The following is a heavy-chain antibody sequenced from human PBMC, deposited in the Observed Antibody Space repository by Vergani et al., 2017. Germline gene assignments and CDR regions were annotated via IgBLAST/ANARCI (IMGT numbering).Heavy chain of an antibody. J-gene: IGHJ5*02. V-gene: IGHV4-31*03. Sequence: QVQLQESGPGLVKPSQTLSLTCTVSGGSISSSNYYWTWIRQHPGKGLEWIGYIYYSGSTYYNPSLKSRVTISVDTSKNQFSLKLNSVTAADTALYYCARVRSPSGTRWWFDPWGQGTLVTVSS. CDR2: IYYSGST. CDR1: GGSISSSNYY. CDR3: ARVRSPSGTRWWFDP. D-gene: IGHD1-7*01.